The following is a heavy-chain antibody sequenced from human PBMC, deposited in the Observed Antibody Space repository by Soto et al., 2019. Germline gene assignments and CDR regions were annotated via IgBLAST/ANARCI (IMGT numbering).Heavy chain of an antibody. J-gene: IGHJ5*02. CDR1: GFTFSSYA. D-gene: IGHD5-12*01. CDR3: ANLDIVATMYNWFDT. CDR2: ISGSGGST. V-gene: IGHV3-23*01. Sequence: GGSLRLSCAASGFTFSSYAMSWVRQAPGKGLEWVSAISGSGGSTYYADSVKGRFTISRDNSKNTLYLQMNSLRAEDTAVYYCANLDIVATMYNWFDTWGQGTMVTVSS.